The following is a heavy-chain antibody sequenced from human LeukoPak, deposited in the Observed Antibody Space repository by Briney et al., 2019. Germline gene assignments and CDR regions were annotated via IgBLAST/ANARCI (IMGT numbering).Heavy chain of an antibody. CDR3: VKGGRICSSSTCRVDY. V-gene: IGHV3-23*01. D-gene: IGHD2-2*01. CDR2: IRGSGAVT. Sequence: GGSLRLSCAASGFSFGSHAMTWVRQAPGTGLEWVSVIRGSGAVTHYADSVKGRFTISRDKSNNMLYLQMDNLSAEDTAIYYCVKGGRICSSSTCRVDYWGQGTLVTVSS. CDR1: GFSFGSHA. J-gene: IGHJ4*02.